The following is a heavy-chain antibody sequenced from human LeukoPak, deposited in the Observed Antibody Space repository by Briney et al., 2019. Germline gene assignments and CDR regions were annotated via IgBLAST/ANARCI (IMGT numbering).Heavy chain of an antibody. CDR1: GYTFTGYY. CDR2: INPNSGGT. CDR3: ARVLGQDSGSYPPLDSFDY. J-gene: IGHJ4*02. Sequence: ASVKVSCKASGYTFTGYYMHWVRQAPGQGREWMGWINPNSGGTNYAQKFQGRVTMTRDTSISTAYMELSRLRSDDMAVYYCARVLGQDSGSYPPLDSFDYWGQATLVTVSS. V-gene: IGHV1-2*02. D-gene: IGHD1-26*01.